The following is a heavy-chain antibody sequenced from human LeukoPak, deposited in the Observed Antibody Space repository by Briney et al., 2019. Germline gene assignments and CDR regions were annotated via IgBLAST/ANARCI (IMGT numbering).Heavy chain of an antibody. D-gene: IGHD5-18*01. CDR3: ASGKETSMAQGY. CDR1: GFTVSSNY. V-gene: IGHV3-53*01. Sequence: GGSLRLSCAVSGFTVSSNYMTWVRQAPGKGLEWVSVIYSGGSIYYADSVKGRFAISRDISKNTVDLQLNSLRAEDTAVYYCASGKETSMAQGYWGQGTLVTVSS. CDR2: IYSGGSI. J-gene: IGHJ4*02.